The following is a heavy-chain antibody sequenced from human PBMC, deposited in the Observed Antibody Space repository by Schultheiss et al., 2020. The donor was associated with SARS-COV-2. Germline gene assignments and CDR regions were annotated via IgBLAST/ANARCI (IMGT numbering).Heavy chain of an antibody. D-gene: IGHD4-17*01. V-gene: IGHV3-23*01. Sequence: GGSLRLSCAASGFTFSSYSMNWVRQAPGKGLEWVSSISASGGNTYYADSVKGRFTISRDNSKNTLNLQMNSLRAEDTAVYYCAKANLLDYGDYVPYDYWGQGTLVTVSS. CDR3: AKANLLDYGDYVPYDY. CDR1: GFTFSSYS. CDR2: ISASGGNT. J-gene: IGHJ4*02.